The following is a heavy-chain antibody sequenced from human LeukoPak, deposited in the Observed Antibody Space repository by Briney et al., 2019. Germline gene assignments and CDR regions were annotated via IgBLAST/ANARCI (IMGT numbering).Heavy chain of an antibody. CDR3: SGLLPTAPYYGMDV. J-gene: IGHJ6*01. D-gene: IGHD2-2*01. CDR2: INRSGTT. V-gene: IGHV4-34*01. Sequence: SETLSLTCTVSGGSISTYYWSWIRQPPGKGLEWIGEINRSGTTNYNPSLKSRVTISVDASKKQFSLKLSSVTAADTAVYYCSGLLPTAPYYGMDVWGKGTTVTV. CDR1: GGSISTYY.